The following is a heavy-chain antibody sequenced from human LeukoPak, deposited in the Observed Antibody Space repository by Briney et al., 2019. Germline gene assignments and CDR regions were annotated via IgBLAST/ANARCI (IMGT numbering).Heavy chain of an antibody. Sequence: PGGSLRLSCAASGFTFSNYGMQWVRQAPGKGLEWVAVLWSDGTNKFYADSVKGRFTFSRENSKNTLYVEMNSLRAEDTAVYYCARDLEAANTYYFDYWGQGTMVTVSS. CDR1: GFTFSNYG. J-gene: IGHJ4*02. CDR2: LWSDGTNK. CDR3: ARDLEAANTYYFDY. V-gene: IGHV3-33*01. D-gene: IGHD6-13*01.